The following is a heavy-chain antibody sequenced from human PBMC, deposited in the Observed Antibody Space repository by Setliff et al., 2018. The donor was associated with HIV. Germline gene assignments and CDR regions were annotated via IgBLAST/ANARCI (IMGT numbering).Heavy chain of an antibody. CDR3: ARGALTQYFDF. Sequence: ASVKVSSKASGYMFTSFAMHWVRQAPGQGLEWMGRISGYTGNTNFAPKFQDRVIMTMDTSTGTAYMELPSLTSDDTAVYYCARGALTQYFDFWGQGTLVTVSS. J-gene: IGHJ4*02. V-gene: IGHV1-18*01. D-gene: IGHD3-9*01. CDR1: GYMFTSFA. CDR2: ISGYTGNT.